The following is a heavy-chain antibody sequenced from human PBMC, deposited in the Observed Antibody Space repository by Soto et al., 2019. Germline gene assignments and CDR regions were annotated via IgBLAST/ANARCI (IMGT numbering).Heavy chain of an antibody. Sequence: SSETLSLTCTVSGGSVSNSNYYWGWIRQSPGKGLEWIGSVYYRGRSYSKSSVKSRVTISVDTSKNQFSLNLNSVTASDTAVYFCVSQRTSVLTQAYFDYWGPGALVTVSS. J-gene: IGHJ4*02. V-gene: IGHV4-39*01. CDR2: VYYRGRS. CDR1: GGSVSNSNYY. D-gene: IGHD2-8*01. CDR3: VSQRTSVLTQAYFDY.